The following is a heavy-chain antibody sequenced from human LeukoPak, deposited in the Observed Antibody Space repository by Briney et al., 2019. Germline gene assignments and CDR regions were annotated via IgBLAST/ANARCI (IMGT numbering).Heavy chain of an antibody. CDR3: ARDLLAPDY. J-gene: IGHJ4*02. CDR1: GYTFTSYY. CDR2: INPIGGTT. D-gene: IGHD1-26*01. V-gene: IGHV1-46*01. Sequence: ASVKVSCKASGYTFTSYYMHWVRQAPGQGLEWVGAINPIGGTTTYAQKFQGRVTTTRDTSTTTVYMELYSLRYDDTAVYHCARDLLAPDYWGQGTLVTVSS.